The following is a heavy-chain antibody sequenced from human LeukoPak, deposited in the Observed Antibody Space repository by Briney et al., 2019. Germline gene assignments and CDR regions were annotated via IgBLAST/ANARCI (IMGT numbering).Heavy chain of an antibody. V-gene: IGHV3-64*01. J-gene: IGHJ4*02. Sequence: GGSLRLSCAASGFTFSSYAMHWVRQAPGKGLEYVSAISSNGGSTYYANSVKGRFTISRDNSKNTLYLQMGSLRAEDMAVYYCARLTTLTYWGQGTLVTASS. CDR3: ARLTTLTY. CDR1: GFTFSSYA. CDR2: ISSNGGST. D-gene: IGHD4-11*01.